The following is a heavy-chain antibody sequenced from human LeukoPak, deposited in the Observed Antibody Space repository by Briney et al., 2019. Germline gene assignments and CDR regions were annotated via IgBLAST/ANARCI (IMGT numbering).Heavy chain of an antibody. Sequence: GGSLRLSCAASGFTLSGDYMSWVRQASGKGLEWVSVIYSGGSTYCADSVKGRFTISRDNSKNTLFLQMNSLRAEDTAVYYCARDFLIRATFDYWGQGTLVTVSS. V-gene: IGHV3-66*01. CDR2: IYSGGST. J-gene: IGHJ4*02. CDR3: ARDFLIRATFDY. D-gene: IGHD1-26*01. CDR1: GFTLSGDY.